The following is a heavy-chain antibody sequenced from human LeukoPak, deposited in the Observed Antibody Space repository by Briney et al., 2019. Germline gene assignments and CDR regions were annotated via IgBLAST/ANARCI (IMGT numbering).Heavy chain of an antibody. Sequence: SETLSLTCTISDDSISNNRYFWAWIRQPPGKGLEWIGSTYHSGSTYYNPSLKSRVTISVDTSKNQFSLKLSSVTAADTAVYYCARVADYYDSSGAFDAFDIWGQGTMVTVSS. J-gene: IGHJ3*02. CDR2: TYHSGST. V-gene: IGHV4-39*07. CDR1: DDSISNNRYF. CDR3: ARVADYYDSSGAFDAFDI. D-gene: IGHD3-22*01.